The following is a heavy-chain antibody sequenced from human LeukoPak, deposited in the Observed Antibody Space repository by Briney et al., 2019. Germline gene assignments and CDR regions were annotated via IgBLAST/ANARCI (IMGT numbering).Heavy chain of an antibody. J-gene: IGHJ4*02. CDR3: ARDRSRNYGYYFDF. V-gene: IGHV4-39*02. CDR1: GGSISSSSYY. CDR2: IYYSGST. Sequence: SGTLSLTCTVSGGSISSSSYYWGWIRQPPGKGLEWIGSIYYSGSTYYNPSLKSRVTISVDTSKNQFSLKLSSVTAADTAVYYCARDRSRNYGYYFDFWGQGTLVSVSS. D-gene: IGHD4-11*01.